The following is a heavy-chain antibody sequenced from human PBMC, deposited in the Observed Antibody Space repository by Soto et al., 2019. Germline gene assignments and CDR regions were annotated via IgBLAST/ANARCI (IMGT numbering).Heavy chain of an antibody. D-gene: IGHD2-15*01. Sequence: SVTLSLTCTVAGGSIYRSGYYWVWIRQPPGRGLGCIGNIDYNGVSYSNPSLKSRVTIYRDKSKNQFSLKLTSVTAADTALYYCGKVLVGATGHNDSDSWGQAHLVTASS. J-gene: IGHJ4*02. CDR2: IDYNGVS. V-gene: IGHV4-39*01. CDR1: GGSIYRSGYY. CDR3: GKVLVGATGHNDSDS.